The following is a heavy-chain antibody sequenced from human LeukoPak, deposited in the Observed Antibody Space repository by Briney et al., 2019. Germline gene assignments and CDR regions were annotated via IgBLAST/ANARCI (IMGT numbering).Heavy chain of an antibody. CDR1: GFIFSNYE. J-gene: IGHJ6*04. CDR3: AELGITMIGGV. Sequence: GGSLRLSCAASGFIFSNYEMNWVRQAPGKGLEWVSYISSSGSTIYYADSVKGRFTISRDNAKNSLYLQVNSLRAEDTAVYYCAELGITMIGGVWGKGTTVTISS. V-gene: IGHV3-48*03. D-gene: IGHD3-10*02. CDR2: ISSSGSTI.